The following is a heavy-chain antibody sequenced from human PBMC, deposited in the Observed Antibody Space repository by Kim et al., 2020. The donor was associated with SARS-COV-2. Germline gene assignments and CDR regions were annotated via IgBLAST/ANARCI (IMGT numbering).Heavy chain of an antibody. Sequence: AKKFQGRVTITAGESTSTAYMELSSLRSEDTAVYYCARDRGYSSSWFDYWGQGTLVTVSS. D-gene: IGHD6-13*01. J-gene: IGHJ4*02. CDR3: ARDRGYSSSWFDY. V-gene: IGHV1-69*01.